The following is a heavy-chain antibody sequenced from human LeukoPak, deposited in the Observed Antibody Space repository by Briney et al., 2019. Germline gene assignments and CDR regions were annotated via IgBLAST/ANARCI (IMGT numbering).Heavy chain of an antibody. CDR1: GVSMSRYY. Sequence: PSETLSLTCSVSGVSMSRYYWSWIRQSPGKGLEWIGAIHYSGSTNYNPSLKSRVTISVDTSKNQFSLNLTSVTAADTAVYYCARWGAATKSWFDPWGQGTLVTVSS. CDR3: ARWGAATKSWFDP. V-gene: IGHV4-59*01. CDR2: IHYSGST. J-gene: IGHJ5*02. D-gene: IGHD5-12*01.